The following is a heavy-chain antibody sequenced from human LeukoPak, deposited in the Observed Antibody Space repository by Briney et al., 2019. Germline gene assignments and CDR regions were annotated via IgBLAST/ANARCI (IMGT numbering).Heavy chain of an antibody. J-gene: IGHJ5*02. CDR2: IYPGDFRT. CDR3: ACREFTSPWSDP. CDR1: EDTFTNYW. D-gene: IGHD2-2*01. Sequence: GESLKISCKGSEDTFTNYWIGWVRQVPGKGLEWMGVIYPGDFRTRYNPSFQGQVTISADKSISTAYLQWNSLKASDTAMYYCACREFTSPWSDPWGQGTLVSVSS. V-gene: IGHV5-51*01.